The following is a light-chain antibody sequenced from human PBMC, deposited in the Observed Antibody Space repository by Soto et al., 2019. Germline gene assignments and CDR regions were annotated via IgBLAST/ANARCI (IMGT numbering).Light chain of an antibody. J-gene: IGKJ4*01. Sequence: EIVMTQSPATLSVSPGERATLSCRASQSDSSNLAWYQQKPRQAPRLLIYGASTRATGIPARFSGSGSGTEFTLTISSLQSEDFALYYCQQYNKFPSLTFGGGTKVEIK. V-gene: IGKV3-15*01. CDR2: GAS. CDR1: QSDSSN. CDR3: QQYNKFPSLT.